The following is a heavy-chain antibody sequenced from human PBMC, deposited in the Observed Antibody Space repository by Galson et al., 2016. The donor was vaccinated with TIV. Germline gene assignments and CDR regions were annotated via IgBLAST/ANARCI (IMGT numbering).Heavy chain of an antibody. D-gene: IGHD4-23*01. CDR3: ARPASVTPRLRYLDL. CDR2: VRFDGSNE. V-gene: IGHV3-30*02. Sequence: SLRLSCATSEFAFSSSGMHWVRQAPGKGLEWVAFVRFDGSNEYYGDSVKGRFTISRDNSKNTLYLQMTNLRPEDTAVYYCARPASVTPRLRYLDLWGRGTPLIVS. CDR1: EFAFSSSG. J-gene: IGHJ2*01.